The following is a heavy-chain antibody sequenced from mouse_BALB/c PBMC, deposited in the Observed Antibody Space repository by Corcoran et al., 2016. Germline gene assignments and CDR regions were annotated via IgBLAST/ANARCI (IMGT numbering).Heavy chain of an antibody. CDR2: INTYTGEP. J-gene: IGHJ2*01. CDR3: ARWYGNYYFDY. V-gene: IGHV9-3-1*01. CDR1: GYTFANYG. Sequence: QIQLVQSGPELKKPGETVKISCKASGYTFANYGMNWVKQAPGKGFKWMGWINTYTGEPTYADDFKGRFAFSLETSASTAYLQINNLKNEDTATYFCARWYGNYYFDYWGQGTTLTVSS. D-gene: IGHD2-10*02.